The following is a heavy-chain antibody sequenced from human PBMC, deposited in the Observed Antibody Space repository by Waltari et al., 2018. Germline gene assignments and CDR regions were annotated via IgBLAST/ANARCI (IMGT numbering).Heavy chain of an antibody. CDR2: IYYSGST. J-gene: IGHJ3*02. Sequence: QVQLQESGPGLVKPSETLSLTCTVSGGSISSYYWSWIRQPPGKGLDWIGYIYYSGSTNYNPSLKSRVTISVDTSKNQFSLKLSSVTAADTAVYYCARDGGATDYYDSSGYYDAFDIWGQGTMVTVSS. CDR1: GGSISSYY. D-gene: IGHD3-22*01. V-gene: IGHV4-59*01. CDR3: ARDGGATDYYDSSGYYDAFDI.